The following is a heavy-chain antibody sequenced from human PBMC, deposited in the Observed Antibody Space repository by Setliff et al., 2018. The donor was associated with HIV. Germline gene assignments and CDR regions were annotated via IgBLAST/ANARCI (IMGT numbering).Heavy chain of an antibody. J-gene: IGHJ4*02. Sequence: SETLSLTCTVSGVSISTYYWIWIRQSPGKGLEWIGYIYSSGSTNSNPSLSSRVSMSVDTSKSQFSLKLTSVTAADTAVYYCARDQSDWFYWGQGTLVTVSS. V-gene: IGHV4-59*01. D-gene: IGHD3-3*01. CDR1: GVSISTYY. CDR2: IYSSGST. CDR3: ARDQSDWFY.